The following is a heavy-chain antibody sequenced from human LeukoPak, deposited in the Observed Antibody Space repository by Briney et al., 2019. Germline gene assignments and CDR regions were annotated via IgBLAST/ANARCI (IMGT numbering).Heavy chain of an antibody. CDR2: VDPEDGET. CDR1: GYTFTDYY. J-gene: IGHJ3*02. D-gene: IGHD3-3*01. CDR3: ATEHITIGDDAFHI. V-gene: IGHV1-69-2*01. Sequence: ASVKVSCKVSGYTFTDYYMHWVQQAPGKGLEWMGLVDPEDGETIYAEKFQGRVTITADTSTDTAYMELSSLRSEDTAVYYCATEHITIGDDAFHIWGQGTMVTVSS.